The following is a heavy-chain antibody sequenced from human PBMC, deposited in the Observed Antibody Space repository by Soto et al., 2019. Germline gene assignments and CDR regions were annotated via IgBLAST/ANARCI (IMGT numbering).Heavy chain of an antibody. V-gene: IGHV4-59*01. J-gene: IGHJ3*02. D-gene: IGHD1-26*01. CDR3: ARDTYYSGSYYAFDI. Sequence: SETLSLTCTVSGGSISSYYWSWIRQPPGKGLEWIGYIYYSGSTNYNPSLKSRVTISVDTSKNQFSLKLSSVTAADTAVYYCARDTYYSGSYYAFDIWGQGTMVTVSS. CDR2: IYYSGST. CDR1: GGSISSYY.